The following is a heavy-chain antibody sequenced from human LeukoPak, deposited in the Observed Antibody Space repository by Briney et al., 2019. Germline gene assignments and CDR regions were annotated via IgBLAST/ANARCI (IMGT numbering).Heavy chain of an antibody. D-gene: IGHD4-11*01. CDR1: GGSFSGYY. J-gene: IGHJ4*02. CDR2: IYTSGST. CDR3: AREETTGHFDY. V-gene: IGHV4-4*07. Sequence: PSETLSLTCAVYGGSFSGYYWSWIRQPAGKGLEWIGRIYTSGSTNYNPSLKSRVTMSVDTSKNQFSLKLSSVTAADTAVYYCAREETTGHFDYWGQGTLVTVSS.